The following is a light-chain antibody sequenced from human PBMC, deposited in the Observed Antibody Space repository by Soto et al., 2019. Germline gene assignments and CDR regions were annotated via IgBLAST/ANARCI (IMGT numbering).Light chain of an antibody. CDR2: GTS. Sequence: EIVLTQSPGSLSLSPGERATLSCRTSQSVSSSYIAWYQQKPGQAPRLLIYGTSSRATGIPDRFSGSGSGTDFTLTISRLEPEDFAVYYCQQYSTSSRTFGQGTKVEIK. CDR1: QSVSSSY. CDR3: QQYSTSSRT. V-gene: IGKV3-20*01. J-gene: IGKJ1*01.